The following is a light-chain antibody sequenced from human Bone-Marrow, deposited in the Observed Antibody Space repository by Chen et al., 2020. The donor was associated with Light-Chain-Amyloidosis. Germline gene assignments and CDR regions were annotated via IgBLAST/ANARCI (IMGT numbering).Light chain of an antibody. CDR2: DDS. CDR3: QVWDRSSDRPV. Sequence: SYVLTQPSSVSVAPGQTATIACGGNNIGSTSVHWYQQTPGQAPLLVVYDDSDRPSGLPERLSCSNCGNTATLTISRVEAWDEADYYCQVWDRSSDRPVFGGGTKLTVL. J-gene: IGLJ3*02. CDR1: NIGSTS. V-gene: IGLV3-21*02.